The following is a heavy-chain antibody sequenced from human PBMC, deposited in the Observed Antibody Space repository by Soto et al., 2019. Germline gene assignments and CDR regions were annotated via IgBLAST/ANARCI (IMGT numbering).Heavy chain of an antibody. D-gene: IGHD3-10*01. CDR3: AAYGSGSYYNVSYYYYGMDV. J-gene: IGHJ6*02. CDR1: GGTFSSYA. CDR2: IIPIFGTA. V-gene: IGHV1-69*06. Sequence: GASVKVSCKASGGTFSSYAISWVRQAPGQGPEWMGGIIPIFGTANYAQKFQGRVTITADKSTSTAYMELGSLRSEDTAVYYCAAYGSGSYYNVSYYYYGMDVWGQGTTVTVSS.